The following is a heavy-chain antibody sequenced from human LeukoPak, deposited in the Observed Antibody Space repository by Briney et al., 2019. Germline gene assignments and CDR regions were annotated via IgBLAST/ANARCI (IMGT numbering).Heavy chain of an antibody. V-gene: IGHV3-48*02. Sequence: GGSLRLSCAASGFPFSGYVPSWVRQAPGKGLEWIAYINHNGEAIYYPDFVKGRFIISRDNVKNSLFLQMNDLRDEDTAIYYCARDYDWAFDFWGQRTRVTVSS. D-gene: IGHD3-9*01. CDR2: INHNGEAI. CDR3: ARDYDWAFDF. CDR1: GFPFSGYV. J-gene: IGHJ4*02.